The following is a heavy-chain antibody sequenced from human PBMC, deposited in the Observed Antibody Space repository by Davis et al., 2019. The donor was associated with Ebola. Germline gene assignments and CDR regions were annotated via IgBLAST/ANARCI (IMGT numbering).Heavy chain of an antibody. Sequence: ASVKVSCKASGYTFTSYYMHWVRQTPGQGLEWMGIINPSGGSTSYAQKFQGRVTMTRDTSISTAYMELSRLRSDDTAVYYCARDRTGGWFDPWGQGTLVTVSS. CDR1: GYTFTSYY. D-gene: IGHD1-1*01. J-gene: IGHJ5*02. CDR3: ARDRTGGWFDP. V-gene: IGHV1-46*01. CDR2: INPSGGST.